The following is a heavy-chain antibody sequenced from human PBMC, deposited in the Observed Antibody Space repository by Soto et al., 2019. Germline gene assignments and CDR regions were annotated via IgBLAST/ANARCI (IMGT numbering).Heavy chain of an antibody. CDR1: GFTFSNAW. D-gene: IGHD1-26*01. Sequence: EVQLVESGGGLVKPGGSLRLSCAASGFTFSNAWMNWVRQAPGKGLEWVGRIKSKTDGGTTDYAAPVKGRFTISRDDSKNTLYLQMHSLKTEDTAVDYCITHPLGATSIWGYWGQGTLVTISS. CDR3: ITHPLGATSIWGY. V-gene: IGHV3-15*07. J-gene: IGHJ4*02. CDR2: IKSKTDGGTT.